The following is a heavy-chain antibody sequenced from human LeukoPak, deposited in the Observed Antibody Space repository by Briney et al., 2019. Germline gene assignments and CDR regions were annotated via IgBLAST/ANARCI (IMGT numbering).Heavy chain of an antibody. D-gene: IGHD2-8*02. J-gene: IGHJ5*02. CDR3: ARDIEILSWFDP. V-gene: IGHV1-2*02. Sequence: ASVKVSCKASGYTFTGYYMHWVRQAPGQGLEWMGWINPNSGGTNYAQKFQGRVTMTRDTSISTAYMELSRLRSDDTAVYYCARDIEILSWFDPWGQGTLVTVSS. CDR1: GYTFTGYY. CDR2: INPNSGGT.